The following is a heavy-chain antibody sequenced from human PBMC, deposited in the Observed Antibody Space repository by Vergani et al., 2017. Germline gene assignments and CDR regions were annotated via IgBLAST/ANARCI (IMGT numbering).Heavy chain of an antibody. D-gene: IGHD1-14*01. CDR2: TWYDGNNK. Sequence: QVQLVESGGGVVQPGRSLRLSCAASGFTFNQYGMHCVRQAPGKGLEWVAVTWYDGNNKQYADSVKGRFTISRDNSKSTMYLQMNSLRDEDTGVYYCARDLRVLYNRFDPWGQGTLVTGSS. J-gene: IGHJ5*02. V-gene: IGHV3-33*01. CDR3: ARDLRVLYNRFDP. CDR1: GFTFNQYG.